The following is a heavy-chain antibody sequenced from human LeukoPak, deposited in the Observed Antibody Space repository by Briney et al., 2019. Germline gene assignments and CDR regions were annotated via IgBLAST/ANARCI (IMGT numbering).Heavy chain of an antibody. Sequence: SETLSLTCTVSGGSISGYFWSCIRQPPGQGLEFIGYIYYTGATLYNPPLKRRVTMSVDTSKHQFSLKLSSVTAADTAVYYCARHDPVGYYQHGMDVWGQGTTVTVSS. D-gene: IGHD2-15*01. CDR3: ARHDPVGYYQHGMDV. CDR2: IYYTGAT. CDR1: GGSISGYF. J-gene: IGHJ6*02. V-gene: IGHV4-59*08.